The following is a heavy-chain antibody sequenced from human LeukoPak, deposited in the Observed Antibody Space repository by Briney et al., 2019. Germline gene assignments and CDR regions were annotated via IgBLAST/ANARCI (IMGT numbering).Heavy chain of an antibody. D-gene: IGHD1-26*01. CDR1: GYTLTGYY. J-gene: IGHJ4*02. Sequence: ASVKVSCKPSGYTLTGYYIHWVRQAPGQGLEWMGWISPNRGGTEYAQKFQGRVTMTRDTSISTAYMELRRLRSDDTAVYYCARDSSGGYPDYWGQGTLVTVSA. CDR3: ARDSSGGYPDY. CDR2: ISPNRGGT. V-gene: IGHV1-2*02.